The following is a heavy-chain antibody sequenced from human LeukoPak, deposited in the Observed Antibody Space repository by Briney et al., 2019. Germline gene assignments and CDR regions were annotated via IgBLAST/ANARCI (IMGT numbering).Heavy chain of an antibody. J-gene: IGHJ4*02. CDR1: GFTLDDYA. CDR2: ISWNSGSI. CDR3: AKDYAYSGSYIDY. Sequence: PGRSLRLSCAASGFTLDDYAMHWVRQAPGKGLEWVSGISWNSGSIGYADSVKGRFTISRDNAKNSLYLQMNSLRAEDTALYYCAKDYAYSGSYIDYWGQGTLVTVSS. D-gene: IGHD1-26*01. V-gene: IGHV3-9*01.